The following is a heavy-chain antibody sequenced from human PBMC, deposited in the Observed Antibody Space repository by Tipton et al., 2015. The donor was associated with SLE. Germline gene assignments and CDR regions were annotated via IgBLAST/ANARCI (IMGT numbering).Heavy chain of an antibody. CDR3: ARGDVASSPSYGMDV. Sequence: SLRLSCTSSGFRFADSAMTWVRLRPGRGREWVGFIRSNTYGGTTKYAASVEGRFTISRDDSKSIVYLQLNSLETEDTGLYYCARGDVASSPSYGMDVWGQGTTVTVSS. D-gene: IGHD2-21*01. CDR2: IRSNTYGGTT. CDR1: GFRFADSA. V-gene: IGHV3-49*04. J-gene: IGHJ6*02.